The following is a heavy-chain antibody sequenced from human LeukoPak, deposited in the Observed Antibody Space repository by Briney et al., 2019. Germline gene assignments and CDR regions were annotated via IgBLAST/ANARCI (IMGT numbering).Heavy chain of an antibody. V-gene: IGHV4-59*08. D-gene: IGHD4-23*01. J-gene: IGHJ4*02. CDR3: ARQGRGYGGNSDY. Sequence: SETLSLTCTVSGGSFTSYYWTWTRQPPGKGLEWIGYIYYSGSTNYNPSLKSRVTISVDTSKNQFSLKLSSVTAADTAVYYCARQGRGYGGNSDYWGQGTLVTVSS. CDR1: GGSFTSYY. CDR2: IYYSGST.